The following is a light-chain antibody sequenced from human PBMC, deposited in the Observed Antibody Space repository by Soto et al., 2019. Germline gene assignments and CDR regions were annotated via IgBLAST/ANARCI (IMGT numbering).Light chain of an antibody. V-gene: IGKV1-6*01. CDR2: GAS. CDR3: LQDFNYTWT. J-gene: IGKJ1*01. CDR1: QCIGKD. Sequence: IHMTHSPSSLSASLGDIVTITVRASQCIGKDLAWCQQRPGKAPKLLIYGASGLQNGVPSRFSGSGSGTDFTLTISGLQPEDFATYFCLQDFNYTWTFGQGTKVDIK.